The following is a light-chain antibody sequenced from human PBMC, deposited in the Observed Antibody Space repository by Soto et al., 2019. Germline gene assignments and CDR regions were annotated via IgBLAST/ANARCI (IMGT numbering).Light chain of an antibody. CDR1: SSDFGGNNF. CDR3: SSYTWSSTIYV. V-gene: IGLV2-14*03. J-gene: IGLJ1*01. CDR2: DVT. Sequence: QSALTQPASVSGSLGQSITISCTGSSSDFGGNNFVSWYQHHPGKAPKVMIYDVTNRPSGVSNRFSGSKSGNTASLTISGLQAEDEADYYCSSYTWSSTIYVFGTGTKVTVL.